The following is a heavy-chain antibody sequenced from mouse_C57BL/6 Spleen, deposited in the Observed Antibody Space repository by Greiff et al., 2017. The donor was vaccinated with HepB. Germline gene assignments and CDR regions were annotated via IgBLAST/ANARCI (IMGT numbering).Heavy chain of an antibody. CDR2: IDPEDGDT. Sequence: VQLQQSGAELVRPGASVKLSCKASGFNIKDYYMYWVKQRPEQGLEWIGRIDPEDGDTEYAPKFQGKATMTADTSSHTAYLQLSSLTSEDTAVYYCTTERSSKDWYFDVWGTGTTVTVSS. CDR3: TTERSSKDWYFDV. D-gene: IGHD1-1*01. CDR1: GFNIKDYY. J-gene: IGHJ1*03. V-gene: IGHV14-1*01.